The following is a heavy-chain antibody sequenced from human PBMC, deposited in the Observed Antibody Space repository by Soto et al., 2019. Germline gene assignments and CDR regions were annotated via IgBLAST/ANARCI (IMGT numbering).Heavy chain of an antibody. J-gene: IGHJ3*02. CDR3: ASYSSSWYGGAFDI. CDR1: GGTFSSDA. Sequence: SVKVSCKASGGTFSSDAISWVRQAPGQGLEWMGGIIPIFGTANYAQKFQGRVTITADESTSTAYMELSSLRSEDTAVYYCASYSSSWYGGAFDIWGQGTMVTVSS. CDR2: IIPIFGTA. D-gene: IGHD6-13*01. V-gene: IGHV1-69*13.